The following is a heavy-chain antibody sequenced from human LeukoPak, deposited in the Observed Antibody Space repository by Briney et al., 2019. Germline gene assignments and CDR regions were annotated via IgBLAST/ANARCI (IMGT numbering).Heavy chain of an antibody. Sequence: PGGSLRLSCAASGFTVSNNYMSWVRQAPGKGLEWVSSISGSSAFIYYAESVKGRFTISRDNAKSSVYLQMNSLRVEDTAVYYCGRENGESDYWGQGTLVTVSS. V-gene: IGHV3-21*01. D-gene: IGHD2-8*01. CDR2: ISGSSAFI. J-gene: IGHJ4*02. CDR1: GFTVSNNY. CDR3: GRENGESDY.